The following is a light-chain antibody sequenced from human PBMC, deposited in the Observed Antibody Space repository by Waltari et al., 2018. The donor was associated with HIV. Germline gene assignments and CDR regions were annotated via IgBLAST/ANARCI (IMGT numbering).Light chain of an antibody. J-gene: IGLJ2*01. CDR3: AAWDDSLGGPV. CDR2: SSY. Sequence: QSVLTQSPSASGTPGPRVTIPCSGSRFHVGRNPVNWYQQVPGTAPKLLIHSSYQRPSGVPDRFSGSKSGASASLAISGLQSEDAADYYCAAWDDSLGGPVFGGGTKLTVL. CDR1: RFHVGRNP. V-gene: IGLV1-44*01.